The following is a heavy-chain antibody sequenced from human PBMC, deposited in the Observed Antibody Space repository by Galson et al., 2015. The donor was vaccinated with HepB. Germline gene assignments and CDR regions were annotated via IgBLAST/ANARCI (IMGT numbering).Heavy chain of an antibody. V-gene: IGHV1-69*01. CDR2: IIPIFGTA. CDR3: AREASTYYGSGSYTDY. Sequence: SCKASGGTFSSYAISWVRQAPGQGLEWMGGIIPIFGTANYAQKFQGRVTITADESTSTAYMELSSLRSEDTAVYYCAREASTYYGSGSYTDYWGQGTLVTVSS. CDR1: GGTFSSYA. J-gene: IGHJ4*02. D-gene: IGHD3-10*01.